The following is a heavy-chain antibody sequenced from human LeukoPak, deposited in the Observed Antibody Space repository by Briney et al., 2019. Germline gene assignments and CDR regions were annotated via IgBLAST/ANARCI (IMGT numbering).Heavy chain of an antibody. CDR1: GFTFDDYA. Sequence: PGRSLRLSCTASGFTFDDYAMHWVRQAPGKGLEWVSLISWDGGSTYYADSVKGRFTISRDNSKNSLYLQMNSLRAEDTALYYCAKDQGDCSGGSCYYFDYWGQGTLVTVSS. D-gene: IGHD2-15*01. CDR3: AKDQGDCSGGSCYYFDY. CDR2: ISWDGGST. V-gene: IGHV3-43D*03. J-gene: IGHJ4*02.